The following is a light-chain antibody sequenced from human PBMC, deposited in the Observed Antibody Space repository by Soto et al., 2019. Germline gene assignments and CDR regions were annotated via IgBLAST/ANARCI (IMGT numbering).Light chain of an antibody. CDR3: SSHTSSSTLVV. CDR2: EVS. J-gene: IGLJ2*01. Sequence: QSVLTQAASVSGSPGQPITISCTGTSSDVGGYNYVSWYQQHPGKAPKLMIYEVSNRPSGVSNRFSGSKSGNTASLTISGLQADDEADYYCSSHTSSSTLVVFGGGTKLTVL. V-gene: IGLV2-14*01. CDR1: SSDVGGYNY.